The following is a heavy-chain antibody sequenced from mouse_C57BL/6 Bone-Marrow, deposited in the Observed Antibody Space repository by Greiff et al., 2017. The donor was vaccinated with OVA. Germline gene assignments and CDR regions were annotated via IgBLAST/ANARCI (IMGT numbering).Heavy chain of an antibody. J-gene: IGHJ4*01. CDR2: IDPETGGT. CDR3: ARGLLRYPLGGYYAMDY. D-gene: IGHD1-1*01. CDR1: GYTFTDYE. V-gene: IGHV1-15*01. Sequence: VQLQQSGAELVRPGASVTLSCKASGYTFTDYEMHWVKQTPVHGLEWIGAIDPETGGTAYNQKFKGKAILTADKSSSTAYMELRSLTTEDSAVYYCARGLLRYPLGGYYAMDYWGQGTSVTVSS.